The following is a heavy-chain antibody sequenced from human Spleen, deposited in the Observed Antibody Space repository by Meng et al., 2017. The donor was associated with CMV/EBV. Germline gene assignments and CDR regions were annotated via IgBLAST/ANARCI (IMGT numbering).Heavy chain of an antibody. V-gene: IGHV3-9*01. CDR2: ISWNSGSI. Sequence: GGSLRFSCAVSGFTFDDYPMHWVRQAPGKGLEWVSGISWNSGSIGYADSVKGRFTISRDNAKNSLYLQMNSLRAEDTAVYYCARDGAYCSSTSCPGPFDYWGQGTLVTVSS. CDR1: GFTFDDYP. J-gene: IGHJ4*02. CDR3: ARDGAYCSSTSCPGPFDY. D-gene: IGHD2-2*01.